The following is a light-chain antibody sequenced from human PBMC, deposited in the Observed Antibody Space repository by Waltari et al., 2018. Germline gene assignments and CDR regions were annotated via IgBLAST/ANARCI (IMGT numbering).Light chain of an antibody. V-gene: IGLV2-23*02. Sequence: QSALTQPASVSGSPGQSITISCTGTSSDVGKYNLVSWYQQHPGQAPKGMIYEVSKRPSGVSNRFSGSKSGNTASLTISGLQAEDEADIYCCSYVRSTWVFGGGTKLTVL. J-gene: IGLJ3*02. CDR3: CSYVRSTWV. CDR2: EVS. CDR1: SSDVGKYNL.